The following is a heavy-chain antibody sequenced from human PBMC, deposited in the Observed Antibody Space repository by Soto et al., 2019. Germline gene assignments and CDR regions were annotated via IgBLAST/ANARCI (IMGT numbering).Heavy chain of an antibody. CDR1: GGSFSGYY. CDR3: ARSSYYDFWSGYYPPYYYMDV. CDR2: INHNGGT. Sequence: SETLSLTCAVYGGSFSGYYWSWIRQPPGKGLEWIGEINHNGGTNYNPSLKSRVTISVDTSKSQFSLELTSATAADTAVYYCARSSYYDFWSGYYPPYYYMDVWGKGTTVTVSS. J-gene: IGHJ6*03. D-gene: IGHD3-3*01. V-gene: IGHV4-34*01.